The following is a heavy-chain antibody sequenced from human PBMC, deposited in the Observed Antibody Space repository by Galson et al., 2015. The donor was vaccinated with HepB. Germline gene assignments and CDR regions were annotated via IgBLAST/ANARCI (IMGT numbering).Heavy chain of an antibody. J-gene: IGHJ4*02. V-gene: IGHV3-64D*06. CDR2: ITSNGGST. Sequence: SLRLSCAASGFTFSSYAMHWVRQAPGKGLEYVSAITSNGGSTYYADSVKGRFTISRDNSKNTLYLQMSSLRAEDTAVYYCVKAPFGWFGELFLYYFDYWGQGALVTVSS. CDR3: VKAPFGWFGELFLYYFDY. D-gene: IGHD3-10*01. CDR1: GFTFSSYA.